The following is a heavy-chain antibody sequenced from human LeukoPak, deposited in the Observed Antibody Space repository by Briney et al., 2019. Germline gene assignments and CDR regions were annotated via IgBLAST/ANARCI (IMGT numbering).Heavy chain of an antibody. Sequence: SETLSLTCTVSGGSISSYYWSWIRQPPGKGLEWIGYIYTSGSTNYNPSLKSRVTISVDTSKNQFSLKLSSVTAADTAVYYCARHLENYYDSSGPPDGWGQGTLLTVSS. CDR1: GGSISSYY. CDR2: IYTSGST. V-gene: IGHV4-4*09. CDR3: ARHLENYYDSSGPPDG. D-gene: IGHD3-22*01. J-gene: IGHJ4*02.